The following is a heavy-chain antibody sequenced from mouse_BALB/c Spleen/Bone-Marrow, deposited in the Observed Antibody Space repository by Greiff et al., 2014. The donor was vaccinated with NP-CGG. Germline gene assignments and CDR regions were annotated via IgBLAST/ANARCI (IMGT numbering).Heavy chain of an antibody. CDR3: ARDREYGYYYAMDY. CDR1: GFSLTSYG. Sequence: QVQLKESGPGLVAPSQSLSITCTVSGFSLTSYGVHWVRQPPGRGLEWLGVIWAGGSTNYNSALMSRLSISKDNSKSQIFLKMNSLQTDDTAMYYCARDREYGYYYAMDYWGQGTSVTVSS. V-gene: IGHV2-9*02. CDR2: IWAGGST. J-gene: IGHJ4*01. D-gene: IGHD2-2*01.